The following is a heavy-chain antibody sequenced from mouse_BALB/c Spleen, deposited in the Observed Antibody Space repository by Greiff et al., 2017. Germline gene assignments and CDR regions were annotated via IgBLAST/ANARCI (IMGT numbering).Heavy chain of an antibody. Sequence: LVESGGGLVKPGGSLKLSCAASGFTFSSYAMSWVRQTPEKRLEWVASISSGGSTYYTDSVKGRFTISRDNARNILYLQMSSLRSEDTAMYYCARGGTYYAMDYWGQGTSVTVSS. CDR3: ARGGTYYAMDY. CDR2: ISSGGST. V-gene: IGHV5-6-5*01. D-gene: IGHD3-3*01. CDR1: GFTFSSYA. J-gene: IGHJ4*01.